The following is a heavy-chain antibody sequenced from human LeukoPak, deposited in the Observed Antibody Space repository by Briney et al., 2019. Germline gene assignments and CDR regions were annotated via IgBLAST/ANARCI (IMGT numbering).Heavy chain of an antibody. CDR1: GGSISSGSYY. CDR3: ARAYYGYGDQGWFDP. V-gene: IGHV4-61*02. D-gene: IGHD4-17*01. J-gene: IGHJ5*02. Sequence: SETLSLTCTVSGGSISSGSYYWSWIRQPAGKGLEWIGRIYTNGSTNYNPSLKSRVTISVDTSKNQFSLKLSSVTAADTAVYYCARAYYGYGDQGWFDPWGQGTLVTVSS. CDR2: IYTNGST.